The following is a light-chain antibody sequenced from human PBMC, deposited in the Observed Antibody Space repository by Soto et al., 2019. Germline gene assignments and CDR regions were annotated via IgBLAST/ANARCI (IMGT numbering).Light chain of an antibody. V-gene: IGKV3-20*01. CDR3: HPYGSSRRT. CDR2: GAS. J-gene: IGKJ1*01. Sequence: IVLTQSPGTLSLSPGEGATLSCRASQRVRSSYLAWYQQNRGQAPRLLIYGASSSATAIPDRFSGSGSGTDFTLTISSLQHDDFVVYYCHPYGSSRRTFGHGHKV. CDR1: QRVRSSY.